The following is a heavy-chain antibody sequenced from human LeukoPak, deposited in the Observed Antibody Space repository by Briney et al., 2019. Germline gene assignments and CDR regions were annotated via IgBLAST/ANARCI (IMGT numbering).Heavy chain of an antibody. CDR2: IKQDGSEK. D-gene: IGHD3-10*01. Sequence: GGSLRLSCAASGFTFSSYWMSWVRQAPGKGLEWVANIKQDGSEKYYVDSVKGRFTISRDNAKNSLYLQMNSLRAEDTAVYYCARVYGSGSQYYYYYYYMDVWGKGTTVTISS. V-gene: IGHV3-7*04. CDR1: GFTFSSYW. J-gene: IGHJ6*03. CDR3: ARVYGSGSQYYYYYYYMDV.